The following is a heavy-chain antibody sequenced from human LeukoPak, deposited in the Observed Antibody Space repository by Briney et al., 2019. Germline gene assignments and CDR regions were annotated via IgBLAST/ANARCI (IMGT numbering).Heavy chain of an antibody. V-gene: IGHV3-66*02. Sequence: PGGSLRLSCAASGFTVSSNYMSWVRQAPGKGLEWVSVIYSGGSTYYADSVKGRFTISRDNSKNTLYLQMNSLRAEDTAVYYCARDRGDGYIYRYYYYMDVWGKGTTVTVSS. J-gene: IGHJ6*03. D-gene: IGHD5-24*01. CDR1: GFTVSSNY. CDR3: ARDRGDGYIYRYYYYMDV. CDR2: IYSGGST.